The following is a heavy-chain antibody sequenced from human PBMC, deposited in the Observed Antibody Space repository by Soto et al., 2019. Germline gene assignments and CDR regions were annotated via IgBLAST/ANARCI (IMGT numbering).Heavy chain of an antibody. CDR1: GGTFSSYA. J-gene: IGHJ4*02. CDR3: ARWGGGYRGYDFGYFDY. V-gene: IGHV1-69*01. Sequence: QVQLVQSGAEVKKPGSSVKVSCKASGGTFSSYAISWVRQAPGQGLEWIGGIIPICGTANYAQKFQGRVTITADESTSTAYVELRSLRSEDTAVYYCARWGGGYRGYDFGYFDYWGQGTLVTVSS. CDR2: IIPICGTA. D-gene: IGHD5-12*01.